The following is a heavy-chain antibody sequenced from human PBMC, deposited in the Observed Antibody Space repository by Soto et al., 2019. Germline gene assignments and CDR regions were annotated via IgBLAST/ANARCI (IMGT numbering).Heavy chain of an antibody. Sequence: GGSLRLSCAASGFTFDDYGMSWVRQAPGKGLEWVSGINWNGGSTGYADSVKGRFTISRDNAKNSLYLQMNSLRAEDTALYYCARYCSSTSCSTILYYYGMDVWGQGTTVTVSS. CDR1: GFTFDDYG. J-gene: IGHJ6*02. D-gene: IGHD2-2*01. CDR2: INWNGGST. CDR3: ARYCSSTSCSTILYYYGMDV. V-gene: IGHV3-20*04.